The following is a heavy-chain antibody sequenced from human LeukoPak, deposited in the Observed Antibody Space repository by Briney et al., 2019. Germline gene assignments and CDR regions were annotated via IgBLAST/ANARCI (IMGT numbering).Heavy chain of an antibody. V-gene: IGHV1-69*05. J-gene: IGHJ4*02. Sequence: SVKVSCKASGGTFSSYAISWVRQAPGQGLEWMGRIIPISGTANYAQKFQGRVTITTDESTSTAYMVLSSLRSEDTAVYYCARGDRLAYYYDSSGYDYWGQGTLVTVSS. CDR1: GGTFSSYA. D-gene: IGHD3-22*01. CDR2: IIPISGTA. CDR3: ARGDRLAYYYDSSGYDY.